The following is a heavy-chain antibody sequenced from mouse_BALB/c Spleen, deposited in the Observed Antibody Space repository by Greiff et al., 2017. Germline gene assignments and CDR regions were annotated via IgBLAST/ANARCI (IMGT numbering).Heavy chain of an antibody. CDR1: GFTFSSYA. V-gene: IGHV5-6-5*01. D-gene: IGHD2-3*01. J-gene: IGHJ4*01. CDR3: AREGGIYDGYYGAMDY. Sequence: EVKLQESGGGLVKPGGSLKLSCAASGFTFSSYAMSWVRQTPEKRLEWVASISSGGSTYYPDSVKGRFTISRDNARNILYLQMSSLRSEDTAMYYCAREGGIYDGYYGAMDYWGQGTSVTVSS. CDR2: ISSGGST.